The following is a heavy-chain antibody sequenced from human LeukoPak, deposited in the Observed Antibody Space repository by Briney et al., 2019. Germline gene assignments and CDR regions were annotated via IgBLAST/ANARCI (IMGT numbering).Heavy chain of an antibody. CDR1: GGSISSYY. Sequence: SETLSLTCTVSGGSISSYYWSWIRQPPGKGLEWIGYIYYSGSTNYNPSLKSRVTISVDTSKNQFSLKLSSVTAADTAVYYCARQGVVIAAPPEYWGQGTLVTVSS. CDR2: IYYSGST. V-gene: IGHV4-59*08. J-gene: IGHJ4*02. D-gene: IGHD6-6*01. CDR3: ARQGVVIAAPPEY.